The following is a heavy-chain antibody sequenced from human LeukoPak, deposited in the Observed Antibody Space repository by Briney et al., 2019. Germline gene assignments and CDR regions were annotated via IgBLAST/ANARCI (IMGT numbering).Heavy chain of an antibody. CDR3: ARGSPKTADNAFDI. CDR1: GGSFSGYY. V-gene: IGHV4-34*01. D-gene: IGHD6-13*01. CDR2: INHSGST. Sequence: SETLSLTCAVYGGSFSGYYWSWIRQPPGKGLEWIGEINHSGSTNYNPSLKSRVTISVDTSKKQFSLKLSSVTAADTAVYYCARGSPKTADNAFDIWGQGTLVTVSS. J-gene: IGHJ3*02.